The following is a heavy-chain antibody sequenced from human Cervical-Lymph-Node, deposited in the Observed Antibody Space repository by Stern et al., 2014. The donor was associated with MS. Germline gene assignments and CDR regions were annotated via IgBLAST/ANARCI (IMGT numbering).Heavy chain of an antibody. V-gene: IGHV3-11*01. J-gene: IGHJ4*02. CDR3: ARGVHSDQ. CDR1: GFTFSDYY. CDR2: INSAGSTK. Sequence: QVQLVESGGGLVKPGGSLRLSCAASGFTFSDYYMTWIRQAPGKGLEWVSHINSAGSTKYYADSLWGRLTISRDNATNSVYLQMNSMTAEDTAMYYCARGVHSDQWGQGTLVIVSS. D-gene: IGHD3-10*01.